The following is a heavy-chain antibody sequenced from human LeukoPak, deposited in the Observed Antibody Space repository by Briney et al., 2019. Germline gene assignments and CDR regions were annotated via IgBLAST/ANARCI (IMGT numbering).Heavy chain of an antibody. J-gene: IGHJ6*03. V-gene: IGHV1-2*02. CDR1: GYTFTSYD. CDR2: INPNSGGT. D-gene: IGHD3-16*01. Sequence: ASVKVSCKASGYTFTSYDIHWVRQAPGQGLEWMGWINPNSGGTDYAQKFQGRVSMTRDTSISTAYMELSRLRSDDTAVYYCARGALGYYYYMDVWGKGTTVTVSS. CDR3: ARGALGYYYYMDV.